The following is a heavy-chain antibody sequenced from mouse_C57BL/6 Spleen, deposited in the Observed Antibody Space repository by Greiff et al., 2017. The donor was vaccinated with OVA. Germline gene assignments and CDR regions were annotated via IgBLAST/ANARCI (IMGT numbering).Heavy chain of an antibody. J-gene: IGHJ2*01. Sequence: VQLKESGPELVKPGASVKISCKASGYSFTDYNMNWVKQSNGKSLEWIGVITPNYGTTSSNQKFKGKATLTVDQSSSTAYMQLNSLTSEDSAVYYCARSGYYGSSTDYWGQGTTLTVSS. V-gene: IGHV1-39*01. D-gene: IGHD1-1*01. CDR3: ARSGYYGSSTDY. CDR1: GYSFTDYN. CDR2: ITPNYGTT.